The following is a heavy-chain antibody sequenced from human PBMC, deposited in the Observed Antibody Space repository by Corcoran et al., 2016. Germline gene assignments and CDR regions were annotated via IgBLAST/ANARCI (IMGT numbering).Heavy chain of an antibody. D-gene: IGHD4-17*01. CDR1: GGSISSSSYY. CDR3: ARHHYGGKVDY. J-gene: IGHJ4*02. CDR2: IYYSGST. Sequence: QLQLQESGPGLVKPSETLSLTCTVSGGSISSSSYYWGWIRQPPGKGLEWIGSIYYSGSTYYNPSLKSRVTISVDTSKNQFSLKLRSVTAADTAVYYCARHHYGGKVDYWGQGTLVTVSS. V-gene: IGHV4-39*01.